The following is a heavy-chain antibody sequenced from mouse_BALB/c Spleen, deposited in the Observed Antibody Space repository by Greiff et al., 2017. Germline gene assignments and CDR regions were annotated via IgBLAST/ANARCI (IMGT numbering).Heavy chain of an antibody. CDR1: GYTFTSYY. J-gene: IGHJ2*01. D-gene: IGHD1-1*01. Sequence: QVQLQQSGAELVKPGASVKLSCKASGYTFTSYYMYWVKQRPGQGLEWIGEINPSNGGTNFNEKFKSKATLTVDKSSSTAYMQLSSLTSEDSAVYYCTRSGYYGSSYGDYWGQGTTLTVSS. V-gene: IGHV1S81*02. CDR2: INPSNGGT. CDR3: TRSGYYGSSYGDY.